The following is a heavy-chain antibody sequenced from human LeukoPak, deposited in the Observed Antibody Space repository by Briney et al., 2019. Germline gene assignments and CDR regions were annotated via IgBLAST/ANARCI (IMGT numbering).Heavy chain of an antibody. V-gene: IGHV4-59*01. CDR3: ARGDGLHFDY. D-gene: IGHD5-24*01. Sequence: SETLSLTCTVSGGSISNYYWSWIRQPPGKGLEWIGYLYYSGSTNYNPSLETRVTISVDTSKNQFSLKLNSVTAADTAVYYCARGDGLHFDYWGQGTLVTVSS. CDR1: GGSISNYY. CDR2: LYYSGST. J-gene: IGHJ4*02.